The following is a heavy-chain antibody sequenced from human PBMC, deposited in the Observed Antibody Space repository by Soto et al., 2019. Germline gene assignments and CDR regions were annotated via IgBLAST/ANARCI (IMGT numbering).Heavy chain of an antibody. CDR1: GFTFSSYG. D-gene: IGHD6-19*01. Sequence: GGSLRLSCAASGFTFSSYGMHWVRQAPGKGLEWVAVISYDGSNKYYADSVKGRFTISRDNSKNTLYLQMNSLRAEDTAVYYCAKDQGSAVAGTMGLDYWGQGTLVTVSS. CDR2: ISYDGSNK. CDR3: AKDQGSAVAGTMGLDY. J-gene: IGHJ4*02. V-gene: IGHV3-30*18.